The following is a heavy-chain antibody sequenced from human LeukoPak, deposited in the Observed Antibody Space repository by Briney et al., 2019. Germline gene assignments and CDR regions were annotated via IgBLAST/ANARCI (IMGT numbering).Heavy chain of an antibody. CDR3: ARRYDILTGYGYYYYYGMDV. J-gene: IGHJ6*04. D-gene: IGHD3-9*01. Sequence: GGSLRFSCAASGFTSSSYEMNWVRQAPGKGLEWVSYISSSGSTICYADSVKGRFTISRDNAKNSLYLQMNSLRAEDTAVYYCARRYDILTGYGYYYYYGMDVWGKGTTVTVSS. V-gene: IGHV3-48*03. CDR1: GFTSSSYE. CDR2: ISSSGSTI.